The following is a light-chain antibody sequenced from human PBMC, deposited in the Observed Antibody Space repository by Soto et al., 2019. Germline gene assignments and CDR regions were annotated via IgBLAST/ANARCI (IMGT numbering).Light chain of an antibody. V-gene: IGKV3-20*01. CDR1: QSVTGTN. Sequence: IVLTQSPVTLSLSPGEGATLSCRASQSVTGTNLAWYQQRAGQAPRLLIYDAVRRATGIPDRFSGSGSGTDFTLTISRLEPEDFAVYYCQQSYSPPPITFGQGTRLEIK. CDR2: DAV. CDR3: QQSYSPPPIT. J-gene: IGKJ5*01.